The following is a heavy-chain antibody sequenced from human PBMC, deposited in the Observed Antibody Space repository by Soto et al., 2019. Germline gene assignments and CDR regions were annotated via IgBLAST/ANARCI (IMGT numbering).Heavy chain of an antibody. J-gene: IGHJ4*02. CDR1: GFTFSDYY. D-gene: IGHD4-17*01. Sequence: GGSLRLSCATSGFTFSDYYMSWIRQAPGKGLEWVSYIGTRGNTKYYADSVRGRFTISRDNAKNSLYLQMNSLRADDTAVYYCARDGTEYYGEYYDYWGQGIPVTVSS. V-gene: IGHV3-11*01. CDR3: ARDGTEYYGEYYDY. CDR2: IGTRGNTK.